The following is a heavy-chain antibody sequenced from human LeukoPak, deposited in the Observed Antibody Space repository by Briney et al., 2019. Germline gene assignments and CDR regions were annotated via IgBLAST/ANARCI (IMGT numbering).Heavy chain of an antibody. Sequence: PSETLSLTCTVSGGSINSYYWSWIRQPPGEGLEWVGYIYYSGSINYNPSLRSRVTISLDTSKNQFSLKLSSVTAADTAVYYCARQNGGYDLGPLDYWGQGTLVTVSS. J-gene: IGHJ4*02. CDR2: IYYSGSI. D-gene: IGHD5-12*01. V-gene: IGHV4-59*08. CDR1: GGSINSYY. CDR3: ARQNGGYDLGPLDY.